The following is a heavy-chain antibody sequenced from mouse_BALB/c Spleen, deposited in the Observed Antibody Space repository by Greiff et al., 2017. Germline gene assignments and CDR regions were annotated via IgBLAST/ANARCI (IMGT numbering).Heavy chain of an antibody. CDR1: GYTFTSYW. J-gene: IGHJ1*01. CDR2: IYPGNSDT. Sequence: VQLKESGTVLARPGASVKMSCKASGYTFTSYWMHWVKQRPGQGLEWIGAIYPGNSDTSYNQKFKGKAKLTAVTSTSTAYMELSSLTNEDSAVYYCTRDSTVVARWYFDVWGAGTTVTVSS. V-gene: IGHV1-5*01. CDR3: TRDSTVVARWYFDV. D-gene: IGHD1-1*01.